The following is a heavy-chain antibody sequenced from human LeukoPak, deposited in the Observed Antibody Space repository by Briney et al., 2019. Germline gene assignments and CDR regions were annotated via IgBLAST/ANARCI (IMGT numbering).Heavy chain of an antibody. V-gene: IGHV4-61*02. CDR2: IYTSGST. CDR1: GGSISSGSYY. Sequence: SETLSLTCTVSGGSISSGSYYWSWIRQPAGKGLEWIGRIYTSGSTNYNPSLKSRVTISVDTSKNQFSLRLSSVTAADTAVYYCARVYYSSSYDYWYFDLWGRGTLVTVSS. CDR3: ARVYYSSSYDYWYFDL. J-gene: IGHJ2*01. D-gene: IGHD6-13*01.